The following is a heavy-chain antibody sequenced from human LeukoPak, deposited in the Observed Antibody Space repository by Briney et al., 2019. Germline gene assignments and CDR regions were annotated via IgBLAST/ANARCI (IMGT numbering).Heavy chain of an antibody. V-gene: IGHV3-53*01. CDR2: IYSGGST. CDR1: GFTVSSNY. Sequence: PGGSLRLSCAASGFTVSSNYMSWVRQAPGKGLEWVSVIYSGGSTYYADSVKGRFTISRDNSKNTLYLQMNSLRAEDTAVYYCASLSGSYYFDYWGQGTLVTVSS. D-gene: IGHD1-26*01. J-gene: IGHJ4*02. CDR3: ASLSGSYYFDY.